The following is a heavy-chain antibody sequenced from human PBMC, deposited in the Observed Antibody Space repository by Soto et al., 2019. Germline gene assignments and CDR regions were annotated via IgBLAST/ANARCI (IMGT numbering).Heavy chain of an antibody. CDR1: GGTFSSYA. Sequence: QVQLVQSGAEVKQPGSSVKVSCKASGGTFSSYAISWVRQAPGQGLEWMGGIIPIFGTANYAQKFQGRVTITADESTSTAYMELSSLRSEDTAVYYCARENGTIFGVVYYYYGMDVWGQGTTVTVSS. D-gene: IGHD3-3*01. CDR3: ARENGTIFGVVYYYYGMDV. CDR2: IIPIFGTA. V-gene: IGHV1-69*01. J-gene: IGHJ6*02.